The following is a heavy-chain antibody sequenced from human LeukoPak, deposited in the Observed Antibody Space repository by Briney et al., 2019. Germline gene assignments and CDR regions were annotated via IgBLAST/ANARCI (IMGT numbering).Heavy chain of an antibody. V-gene: IGHV3-7*01. Sequence: AGGSLRLSCAASGFTFSSYWMSWVRQAPGKGLEWVANIKQDGSEKYYVDSVKGRFTISRDNAKNSLYLQMNSLRAEDTAVYYCARVPGGIQLWLRYFDYWGQGTLVTVSS. J-gene: IGHJ4*02. CDR1: GFTFSSYW. D-gene: IGHD5-18*01. CDR2: IKQDGSEK. CDR3: ARVPGGIQLWLRYFDY.